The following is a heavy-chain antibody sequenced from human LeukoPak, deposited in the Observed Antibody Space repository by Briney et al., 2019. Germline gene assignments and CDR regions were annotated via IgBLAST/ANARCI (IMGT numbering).Heavy chain of an antibody. CDR3: TARYCRSTSCYGEYFQR. CDR1: GFTFSNAW. J-gene: IGHJ1*01. D-gene: IGHD2-2*01. CDR2: IRSKTDGGTT. V-gene: IGHV3-15*01. Sequence: PGGSLRLSCAASGFTFSNAWMSWVRQAPGKRLEWVGRIRSKTDGGTTDYAAPVKGRFTISRDDSKNTLYLQMNSLKTEDTAVYYCTARYCRSTSCYGEYFQRWGQGTLVTVSS.